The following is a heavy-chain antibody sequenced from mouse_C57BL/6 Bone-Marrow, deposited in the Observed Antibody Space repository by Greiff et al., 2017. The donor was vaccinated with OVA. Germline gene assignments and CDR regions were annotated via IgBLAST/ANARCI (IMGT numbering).Heavy chain of an antibody. J-gene: IGHJ3*01. Sequence: EVQLQESGPGLVKPSQSLSLTCSVTGYSITSGYYWNWIRQFPGNKLEWMGYISYDGSNNYNPSLKNRISITRDTSKNQFFLKLNSVTTEDTATYYCARRRYYGSAWFAYWGQGTLVTVSA. V-gene: IGHV3-6*01. CDR1: GYSITSGYY. CDR2: ISYDGSN. CDR3: ARRRYYGSAWFAY. D-gene: IGHD1-1*01.